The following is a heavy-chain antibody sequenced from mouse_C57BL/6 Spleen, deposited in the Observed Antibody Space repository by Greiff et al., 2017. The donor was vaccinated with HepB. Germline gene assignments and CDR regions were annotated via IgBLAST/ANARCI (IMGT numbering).Heavy chain of an antibody. J-gene: IGHJ2*01. CDR3: ARFGDYDSYFDY. CDR2: IDPSDSET. Sequence: VQLQQPGAELVRPGSSVKLSCKASGYTFTSYWMHWVKQRPIQGLEWIGNIDPSDSETHYNQKFKDKATLTVDKSSSTAYMQLSSLTSEDSAVYYCARFGDYDSYFDYWGQGTTLTVSS. CDR1: GYTFTSYW. D-gene: IGHD2-4*01. V-gene: IGHV1-52*01.